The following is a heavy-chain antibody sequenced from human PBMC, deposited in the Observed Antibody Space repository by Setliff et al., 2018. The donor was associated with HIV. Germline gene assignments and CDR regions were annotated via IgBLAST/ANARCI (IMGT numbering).Heavy chain of an antibody. Sequence: SETLSLTCAVSGDSISSSIYYWGWIRQPPGKGLEWIGSVYYGGSTNYNPSLKSRVTISVDTSKNQFSLKLSSVTAADTAVYYCARQHYYDSSGRNLMDVWGKGTTVTVSS. J-gene: IGHJ6*03. D-gene: IGHD3-22*01. CDR3: ARQHYYDSSGRNLMDV. CDR2: VYYGGST. V-gene: IGHV4-39*01. CDR1: GDSISSSIYY.